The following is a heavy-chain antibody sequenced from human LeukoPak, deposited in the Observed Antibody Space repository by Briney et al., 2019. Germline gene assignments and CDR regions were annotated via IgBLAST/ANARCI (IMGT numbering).Heavy chain of an antibody. Sequence: PSETLSLTCTVSGGSISSYYWSWIRQPPGKGLEWIGYIYYSGSTNYNPSLKSRVTISVDTSKNQFSLKLSSVTAADTAVYYCARQASIVVVPAAMDLYNWFDPWGQGTLVTVSS. CDR1: GGSISSYY. V-gene: IGHV4-59*08. CDR2: IYYSGST. D-gene: IGHD2-2*01. CDR3: ARQASIVVVPAAMDLYNWFDP. J-gene: IGHJ5*02.